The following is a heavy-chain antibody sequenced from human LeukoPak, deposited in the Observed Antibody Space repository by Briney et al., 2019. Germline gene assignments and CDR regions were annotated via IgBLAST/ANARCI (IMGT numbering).Heavy chain of an antibody. CDR3: ARDRQLLWFGELYGMDV. V-gene: IGHV1-18*01. CDR2: ISAYNGNT. D-gene: IGHD3-10*01. J-gene: IGHJ6*02. Sequence: ASVTVSCKASGYTFTSYGISWVRQAPGQGLEWMGWISAYNGNTNYAQKLQGRVTMTTDTSTSTAYMELRSLRSDDTAVYYCARDRQLLWFGELYGMDVWGQGTTVTVSS. CDR1: GYTFTSYG.